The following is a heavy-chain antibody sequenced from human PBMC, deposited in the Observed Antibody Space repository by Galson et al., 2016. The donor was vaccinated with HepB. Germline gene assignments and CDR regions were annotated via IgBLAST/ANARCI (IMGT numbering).Heavy chain of an antibody. CDR3: SPLPWKSGGEDP. CDR1: GFTFSNYW. V-gene: IGHV3-74*01. Sequence: SLRLSCAASGFTFSNYWMHWVRQTPGKGLLWVSRITPDGTQKYADSGKGRLTNSRDNAKNTVYLHMNSLGADDQAVYYCSPLPWKSGGEDPWGQGTVVTVSS. J-gene: IGHJ5*02. CDR2: ITPDGTQ. D-gene: IGHD1-1*01.